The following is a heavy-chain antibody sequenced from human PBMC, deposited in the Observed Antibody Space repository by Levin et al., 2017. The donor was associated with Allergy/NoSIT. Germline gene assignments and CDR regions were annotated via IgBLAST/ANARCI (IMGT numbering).Heavy chain of an antibody. CDR1: GDSMSRRDFY. J-gene: IGHJ6*02. D-gene: IGHD3-10*01. Sequence: SQTLSLTCKVSGDSMSRRDFYWTWIRQHPGKGLEWIGFIHHGGSAYYNPSLKSRLSMSLDTSKSQLSLKLTSVTVADTAVYFCARDECAWFGECYGMDVWGQGTTVIVSS. CDR3: ARDECAWFGECYGMDV. V-gene: IGHV4-31*03. CDR2: IHHGGSA.